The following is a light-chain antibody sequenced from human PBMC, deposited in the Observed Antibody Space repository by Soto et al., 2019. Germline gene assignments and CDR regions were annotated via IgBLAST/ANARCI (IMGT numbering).Light chain of an antibody. Sequence: ETVMTQSPVTLSVSPGERATLSCTASQSVSSNLAWYQQKPGQAPRLLIYGASSRATGIPARFSGSGSGTEFTLTISSLQPDDFATYYCQQLHDYPITFGQGTRLEIK. CDR3: QQLHDYPIT. J-gene: IGKJ5*01. V-gene: IGKV3-15*01. CDR1: QSVSSN. CDR2: GAS.